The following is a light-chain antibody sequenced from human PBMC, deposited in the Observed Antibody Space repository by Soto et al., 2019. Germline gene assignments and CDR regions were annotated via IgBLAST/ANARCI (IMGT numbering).Light chain of an antibody. V-gene: IGKV1-9*01. CDR3: QQLAGFPIT. CDR2: TAS. J-gene: IGKJ5*01. Sequence: SPLTHSPWPLSASVWDRVTIPCRASQGISTYLAWYQQKPGKAPNLLIYTASTLQTGVPSRFSGSAFGTEFTLTISSLQPEDFATYYCQQLAGFPITFGQGTRLEIK. CDR1: QGISTY.